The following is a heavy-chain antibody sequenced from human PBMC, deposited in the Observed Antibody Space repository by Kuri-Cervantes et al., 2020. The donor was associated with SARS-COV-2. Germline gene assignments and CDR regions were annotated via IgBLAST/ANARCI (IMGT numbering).Heavy chain of an antibody. CDR2: INPNSGGT. J-gene: IGHJ6*03. CDR3: ARDLAWGGYYMDV. Sequence: ASVKVSCKASGYTFTGYYMHWVRQAPGQGLEWMGWINPNSGGTNYAQKLQGRVTMTRDTSVSTAYMELSRLRSDDTAVYYCARDLAWGGYYMDVWGKGTTVTVSS. V-gene: IGHV1-2*02. D-gene: IGHD7-27*01. CDR1: GYTFTGYY.